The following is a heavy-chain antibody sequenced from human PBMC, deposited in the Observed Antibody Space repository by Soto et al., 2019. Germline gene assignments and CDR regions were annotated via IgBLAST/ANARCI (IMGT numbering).Heavy chain of an antibody. CDR3: ARGGMYAVNCFDP. V-gene: IGHV4-59*01. CDR2: IYYSGST. D-gene: IGHD2-8*01. CDR1: GGSISSYY. J-gene: IGHJ5*02. Sequence: SETLSLTCTVSGGSISSYYWSWIRQPPGKGLEWIGSIYYSGSTNYNPSFKSRVTISVDTSKNQFSLKLSSVTAADTAMYYCARGGMYAVNCFDPWGQGTLVTVSS.